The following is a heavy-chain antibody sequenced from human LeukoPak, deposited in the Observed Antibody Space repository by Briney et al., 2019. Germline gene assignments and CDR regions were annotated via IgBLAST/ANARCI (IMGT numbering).Heavy chain of an antibody. Sequence: GGSLRLSCAASGFTFSSYGMHWVRQAPGKGLEWVAFIRYDGSNKYYADSVKGRFTISRDNSKNTLYLQMNSLRAEDTAVYYCAKDPDIVVEPAASQEPAFDIWGQGTMVTVSS. CDR1: GFTFSSYG. J-gene: IGHJ3*02. V-gene: IGHV3-30*02. CDR2: IRYDGSNK. CDR3: AKDPDIVVEPAASQEPAFDI. D-gene: IGHD2-2*01.